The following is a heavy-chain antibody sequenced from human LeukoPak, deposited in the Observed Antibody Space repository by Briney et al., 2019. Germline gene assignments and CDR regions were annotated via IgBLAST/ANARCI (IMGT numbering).Heavy chain of an antibody. CDR3: ARERVPGQLVPFDY. D-gene: IGHD6-6*01. Sequence: PGGSLRLSCAASGFTFSDYYMSWIRQAPGKGLEWVAYITGSGDIRSYLDSVKGRFTISRDNAKNSLYLQMNSLRAEDTAVYYCARERVPGQLVPFDYWGQGTLVTVSS. CDR1: GFTFSDYY. CDR2: ITGSGDIR. J-gene: IGHJ4*02. V-gene: IGHV3-11*04.